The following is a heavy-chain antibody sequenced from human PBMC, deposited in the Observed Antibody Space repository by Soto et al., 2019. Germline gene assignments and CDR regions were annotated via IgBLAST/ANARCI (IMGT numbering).Heavy chain of an antibody. CDR2: ISAYNGNT. D-gene: IGHD3-9*01. V-gene: IGHV1-18*01. J-gene: IGHJ4*02. CDR1: GYTFTSYG. CDR3: ARDPHKYYDILTGYPTRFDY. Sequence: QVQLVQSGAEVKKPGASVKVSCKASGYTFTSYGISWVRQAPGQGLEWMGWISAYNGNTNYAQKLQRRVNKTTNTTTSTAYMELRSLRSDDTTVYYCARDPHKYYDILTGYPTRFDYWGQGTLVTVSS.